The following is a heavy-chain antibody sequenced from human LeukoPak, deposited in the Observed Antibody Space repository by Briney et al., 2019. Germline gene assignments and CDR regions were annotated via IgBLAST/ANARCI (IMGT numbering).Heavy chain of an antibody. Sequence: GGSLRLSCAASGFTFSSYDMHWVRQATGKGLEWVSAIGTAGDTYYPGSVKGRFTISRENAKNSLYLQMNSLRAEDTAVYYCAKMGFGVVITGYGMDVWGQGTTVTVSS. J-gene: IGHJ6*02. CDR3: AKMGFGVVITGYGMDV. CDR1: GFTFSSYD. CDR2: IGTAGDT. V-gene: IGHV3-13*01. D-gene: IGHD3-3*01.